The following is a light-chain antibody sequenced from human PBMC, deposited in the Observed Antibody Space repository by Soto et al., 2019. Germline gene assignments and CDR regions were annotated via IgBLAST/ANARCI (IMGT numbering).Light chain of an antibody. J-gene: IGKJ2*01. CDR1: QSVKTWH. V-gene: IGKV3-20*01. CDR2: RAS. CDR3: SHDGDSPTEVT. Sequence: VLTQSAGTVSLSSGERATLSCRASQSVKTWHLAWYHQQPGRPPRLIIHRASNRATGVPDRFSGAGSGTDFTLTISRVEPEDVGLYYCSHDGDSPTEVTFGQGTRLEI.